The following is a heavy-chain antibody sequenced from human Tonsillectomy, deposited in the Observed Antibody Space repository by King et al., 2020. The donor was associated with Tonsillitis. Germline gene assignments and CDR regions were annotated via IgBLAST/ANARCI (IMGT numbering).Heavy chain of an antibody. D-gene: IGHD3-3*01. CDR1: GYTFTGYY. CDR2: ITPNSGGI. CDR3: AGGADFWRGNMYGMDV. J-gene: IGHJ6*02. Sequence: QLVQSGAEVKKPGASVKVSCKASGYTFTGYYIHWVRQAPGQGLEWMGRITPNSGGINYAQKFQGRVTLTRDTSITTAYMELRRLTSDDTAVYYCAGGADFWRGNMYGMDVWGQGTTVTVSS. V-gene: IGHV1-2*06.